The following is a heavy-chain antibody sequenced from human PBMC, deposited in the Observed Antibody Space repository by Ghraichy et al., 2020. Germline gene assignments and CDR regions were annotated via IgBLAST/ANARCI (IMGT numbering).Heavy chain of an antibody. CDR3: ARDFSEQYNWNDPREDY. CDR1: GYTFTSYG. V-gene: IGHV1-18*01. D-gene: IGHD1-20*01. CDR2: ISAYNGNT. J-gene: IGHJ4*02. Sequence: ASVKVSCKASGYTFTSYGISWVRQAPGQGLEWMGWISAYNGNTNYAQKLQGRVTMTTDTSTSTAYMELRSLRSDDTAVYYCARDFSEQYNWNDPREDYWGQGTLVTVSS.